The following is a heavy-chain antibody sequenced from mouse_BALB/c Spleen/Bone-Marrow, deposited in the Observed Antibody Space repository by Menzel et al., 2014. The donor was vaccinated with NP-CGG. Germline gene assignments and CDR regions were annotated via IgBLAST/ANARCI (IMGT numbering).Heavy chain of an antibody. CDR2: IDPANGYT. V-gene: IGHV14-3*02. D-gene: IGHD4-1*01. Sequence: EVKLVESGAELVKPGASVKLSCPASGFNIKDTYMNWVKQRAEQGLEWIGRIDPANGYTEYDPKFQGKATIIADTSSNTAYLQLGSLTSEDTAVYYCATLTGTFDYWAQGTTLTVSS. J-gene: IGHJ2*01. CDR3: ATLTGTFDY. CDR1: GFNIKDTY.